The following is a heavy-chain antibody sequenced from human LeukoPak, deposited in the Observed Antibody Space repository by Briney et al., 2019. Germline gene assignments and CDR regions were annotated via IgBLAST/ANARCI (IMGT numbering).Heavy chain of an antibody. CDR3: ARGSGYCSSTSCYTGQYYYYMDV. J-gene: IGHJ6*03. Sequence: ASVKVSCKASGYTFTSYDINWVRQATGQGLEWMGWMNPNSGNTGYAQKFQGRVTITTDESTSTAYMELSSLRSEDTAVYYCARGSGYCSSTSCYTGQYYYYMDVWGKGTTVTVSS. D-gene: IGHD2-2*02. CDR1: GYTFTSYD. V-gene: IGHV1-8*01. CDR2: MNPNSGNT.